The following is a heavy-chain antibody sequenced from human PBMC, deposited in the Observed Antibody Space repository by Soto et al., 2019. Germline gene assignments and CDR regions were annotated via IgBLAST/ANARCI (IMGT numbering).Heavy chain of an antibody. D-gene: IGHD3-16*01. CDR2: IYWDDDK. CDR3: AGHCGGMNHWGFTL. J-gene: IGHJ1*01. V-gene: IGHV2-70*01. Sequence: SGPTLVNPTQTLTLTGTFSGFSLSTSVRFVSWIRQPPGKALDCLALIYWDDDKYYSTSLKTRLTISKDTPKNQVVLTQSHMQHLDTATNYCAGHCGGMNHWGFTLWAQSPLV. CDR1: GFSLSTSVRF.